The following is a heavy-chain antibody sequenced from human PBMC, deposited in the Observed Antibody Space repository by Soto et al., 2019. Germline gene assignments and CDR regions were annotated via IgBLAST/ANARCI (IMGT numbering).Heavy chain of an antibody. Sequence: EVQLVESGGGLIQPGGSLRLSCAASGFTVSSNYISWVRQAPGKGLEWVSVIYSGGSTYYADSVKGRFTISRDNSKNTLYLQMNSLRAEDTAVYYCARVYTQYYYDSSGYYSQDYFDSWGQGTLVTVSS. CDR1: GFTVSSNY. J-gene: IGHJ4*02. CDR2: IYSGGST. D-gene: IGHD3-22*01. CDR3: ARVYTQYYYDSSGYYSQDYFDS. V-gene: IGHV3-53*01.